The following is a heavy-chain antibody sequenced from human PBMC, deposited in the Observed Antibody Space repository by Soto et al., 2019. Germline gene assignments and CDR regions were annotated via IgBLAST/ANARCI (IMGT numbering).Heavy chain of an antibody. CDR2: IYWDDDK. Sequence: QITLKESGPTLVKPTQTLTLTCTFSGFSLSTSGVGVGWIRQPPGKALEWLALIYWDDDKRYSPSLRSRLTNNTDPSKNQVVLTRTNMDPVDTATYYCIQSRCGGDCLQSYASHYYYGMDVWGQGTTVTVSS. CDR1: GFSLSTSGVG. CDR3: IQSRCGGDCLQSYASHYYYGMDV. D-gene: IGHD2-21*02. V-gene: IGHV2-5*02. J-gene: IGHJ6*02.